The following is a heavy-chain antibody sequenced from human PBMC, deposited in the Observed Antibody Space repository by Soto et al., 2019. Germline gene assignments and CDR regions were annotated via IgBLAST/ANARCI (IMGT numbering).Heavy chain of an antibody. CDR3: GRDLSD. CDR2: VYYSGST. V-gene: IGHV4-59*01. Sequence: SETLSLTCTVSGGSISSNNWTWLRQHPGKGLEWIGYVYYSGSTSSNPSLKSRVTISVDTSKNQFSLKLNSVTSADTAVYYCGRDLSDWGQGALVTVSS. J-gene: IGHJ4*02. CDR1: GGSISSNN.